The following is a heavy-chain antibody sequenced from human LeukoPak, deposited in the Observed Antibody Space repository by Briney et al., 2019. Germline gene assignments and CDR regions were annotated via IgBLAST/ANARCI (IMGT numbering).Heavy chain of an antibody. CDR2: ISGSGGST. D-gene: IGHD3-22*01. V-gene: IGHV3-23*01. CDR1: GFTFSSYA. CDR3: AKDLYDSSGYNY. J-gene: IGHJ4*02. Sequence: GGSLRLSCAASGFTFSSYAMSRVRQAPGKGLEWVSAISGSGGSTYYADSVKGRFTISRDNSKNTLYLQMNSLRAEDTAVYYCAKDLYDSSGYNYWGRGTLVTVSS.